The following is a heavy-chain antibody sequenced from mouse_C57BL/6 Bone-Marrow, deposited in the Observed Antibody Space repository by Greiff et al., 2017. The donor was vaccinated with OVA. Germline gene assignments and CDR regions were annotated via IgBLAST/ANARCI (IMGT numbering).Heavy chain of an antibody. Sequence: ESGPGLVKPSQSLSLTCSVTGYSITSGYYWNWIRQFPGNKLEWMGYISYDGSNNYNPSLKNRISITRDTSKNQFFLTLNSVTTEDTATYYCARAAPYCFDYWGQGTTLTVSS. CDR1: GYSITSGYY. D-gene: IGHD6-1*01. CDR3: ARAAPYCFDY. CDR2: ISYDGSN. V-gene: IGHV3-6*01. J-gene: IGHJ2*01.